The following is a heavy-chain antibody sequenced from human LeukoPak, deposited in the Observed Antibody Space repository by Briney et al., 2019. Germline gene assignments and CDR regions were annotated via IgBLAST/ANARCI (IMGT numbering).Heavy chain of an antibody. J-gene: IGHJ4*02. CDR1: GYTFTSYG. Sequence: ASVKVSCKASGYTFTSYGISWVRQAPGHGLEWMGWISAYNGNTNYAQKLQGRVTMTTDTSTSTAYMELRSLRSDDTAVYYCARNYYDSSGYYYVFRTGFDYWGQGTLVTVSS. CDR3: ARNYYDSSGYYYVFRTGFDY. V-gene: IGHV1-18*01. D-gene: IGHD3-22*01. CDR2: ISAYNGNT.